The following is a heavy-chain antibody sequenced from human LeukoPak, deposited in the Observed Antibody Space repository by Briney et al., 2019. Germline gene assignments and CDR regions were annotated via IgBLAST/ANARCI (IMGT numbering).Heavy chain of an antibody. CDR2: IKQDGSEK. J-gene: IGHJ4*02. CDR3: AKPLVNGWKYFDH. V-gene: IGHV3-7*03. CDR1: GFTFSSYW. Sequence: GGSLRLSCAASGFTFSSYWMSWVRQAPGKGLEWVANIKQDGSEKYYVDSVKGRFTISRDNAKNSLYLQMNSLRAEDTAVYYCAKPLVNGWKYFDHWGQGTLVTVSS. D-gene: IGHD2-8*01.